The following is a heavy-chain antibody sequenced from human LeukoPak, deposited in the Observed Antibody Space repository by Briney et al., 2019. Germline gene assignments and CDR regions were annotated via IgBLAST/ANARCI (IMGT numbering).Heavy chain of an antibody. V-gene: IGHV1-18*01. CDR2: ISAYNGNT. CDR1: GYTFTSYG. CDR3: ASGYYYDSSGYYPFDY. Sequence: GASVKVSCKASGYTFTSYGISWVRQAPGQGLEWMGWISAYNGNTNYAQKLQGGVTMTTDTSTSTAYMELRSLRSDDTAVYYCASGYYYDSSGYYPFDYWGQGTLVTVSS. J-gene: IGHJ4*02. D-gene: IGHD3-22*01.